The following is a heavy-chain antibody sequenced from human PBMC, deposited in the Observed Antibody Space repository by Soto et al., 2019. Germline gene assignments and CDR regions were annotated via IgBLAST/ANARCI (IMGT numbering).Heavy chain of an antibody. J-gene: IGHJ4*02. D-gene: IGHD6-13*01. Sequence: EVQLVESGGGLVQPGGSLRLSCAASGFTFSSYWMHWVRQAPGKGLVWVSRINSDGSSTSYADSVKGRFTISRDNAKNTLYLQINSLRAEDTAVYYCARVSLPLQQLAWFYFDYWGQGTLVTVSS. CDR2: INSDGSST. CDR1: GFTFSSYW. CDR3: ARVSLPLQQLAWFYFDY. V-gene: IGHV3-74*01.